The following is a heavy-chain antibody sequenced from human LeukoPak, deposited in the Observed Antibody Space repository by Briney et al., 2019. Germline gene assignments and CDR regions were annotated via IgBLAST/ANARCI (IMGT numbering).Heavy chain of an antibody. CDR3: ATDRGWRTSGYYLYYFEY. V-gene: IGHV3-7*01. D-gene: IGHD3-3*01. CDR1: GFTFTNYF. Sequence: GGSLRLSCAASGFTFTNYFMSWVRQAPGKGLEWVASIKHDGSEKYYVDSVRGRFTISRDNTMNSLYLQMSSLRAEDTAVYYCATDRGWRTSGYYLYYFEYWGQGTLVTYSS. J-gene: IGHJ4*02. CDR2: IKHDGSEK.